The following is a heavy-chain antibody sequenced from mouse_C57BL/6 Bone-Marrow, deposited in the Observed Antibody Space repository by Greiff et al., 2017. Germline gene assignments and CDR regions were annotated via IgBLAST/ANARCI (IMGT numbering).Heavy chain of an antibody. CDR3: ASTIYYDYDLAWFAY. CDR1: GFTFSDYY. D-gene: IGHD2-4*01. J-gene: IGHJ3*01. CDR2: ISNGGGST. Sequence: EVMLVESGGGLVQPGGSLKLSCAASGFTFSDYYMYWVRQTPEKRLEWVAYISNGGGSTYYPDTVKGRFTISRDNAKNTLYLQMSRLKSEDTAMYYCASTIYYDYDLAWFAYWGQGTLVTVSA. V-gene: IGHV5-12*01.